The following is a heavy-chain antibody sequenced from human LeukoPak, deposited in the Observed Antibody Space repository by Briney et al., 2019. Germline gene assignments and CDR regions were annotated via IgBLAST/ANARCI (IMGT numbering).Heavy chain of an antibody. CDR1: GFTFSNYA. CDR3: AKGLGTSGCNYY. Sequence: PGGSLRLSCAASGFTFSNYAMTWVRQAPGKGLERVSGISDSGDRTYYADSVKGRFTISRDNSKNMLYLQMNSLRVEDTALYYCAKGLGTSGCNYYWGRGTLVSVSS. CDR2: ISDSGDRT. D-gene: IGHD2-15*01. J-gene: IGHJ4*02. V-gene: IGHV3-23*01.